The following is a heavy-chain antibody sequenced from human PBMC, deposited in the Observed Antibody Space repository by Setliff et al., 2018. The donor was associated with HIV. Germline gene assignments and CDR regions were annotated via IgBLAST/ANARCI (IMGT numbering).Heavy chain of an antibody. CDR2: IYDSGDI. Sequence: PGGSLRLSCTASGFPFTSFSINWVRQAPGKGLEWVSRIYDSGDIWYADSVRGRFTISRDNTKNSLYLQMNNLRAEDTAVYYCAKDVGGGSGHYPLYMDVWGKGTTVTVSS. CDR1: GFPFTSFS. CDR3: AKDVGGGSGHYPLYMDV. J-gene: IGHJ6*03. V-gene: IGHV3-21*05. D-gene: IGHD3-3*01.